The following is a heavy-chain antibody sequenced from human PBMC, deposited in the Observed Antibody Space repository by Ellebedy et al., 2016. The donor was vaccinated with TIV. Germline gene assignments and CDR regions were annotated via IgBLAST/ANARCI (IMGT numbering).Heavy chain of an antibody. V-gene: IGHV3-23*01. Sequence: GESLKISCTASEFTFSSNAMSWVRQAPGKGLEWISSITSSGDNTYYADSVKGRFTISRDNSKNTLYLHMNSLRAEDTAVYYCAKPPMGQLYFDYWGQGTLVTVSS. J-gene: IGHJ4*02. CDR2: ITSSGDNT. CDR1: EFTFSSNA. D-gene: IGHD3-10*01. CDR3: AKPPMGQLYFDY.